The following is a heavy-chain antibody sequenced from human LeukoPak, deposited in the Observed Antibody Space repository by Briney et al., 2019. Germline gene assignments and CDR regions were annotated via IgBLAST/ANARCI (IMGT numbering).Heavy chain of an antibody. J-gene: IGHJ6*03. D-gene: IGHD5-12*01. CDR3: ARDSAPWVAKPNYYMDV. CDR2: INPNSGGT. V-gene: IGHV1-2*02. Sequence: ASVKVSCKASGYTFTGYYMHWVRQAPGQGLEWMGWINPNSGGTNYAQKFQGRVTMTRDTSISTAYMELSRLRSDDTAVYYCARDSAPWVAKPNYYMDVWGKGTTVTVSS. CDR1: GYTFTGYY.